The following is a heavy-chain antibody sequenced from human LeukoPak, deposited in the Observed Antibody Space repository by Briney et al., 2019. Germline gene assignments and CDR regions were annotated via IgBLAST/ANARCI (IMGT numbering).Heavy chain of an antibody. J-gene: IGHJ3*02. Sequence: SETLSLTCTVSGGSISSYYWSWIRQPPGKGLEWIGYIHYSGSAYYNPSLNSRVTISVDRSKNQFSLKLSPVTAADTAVYYCARYDILTGYNDAFDIWGQGTMVTVSS. V-gene: IGHV4-59*01. D-gene: IGHD3-9*01. CDR2: IHYSGSA. CDR3: ARYDILTGYNDAFDI. CDR1: GGSISSYY.